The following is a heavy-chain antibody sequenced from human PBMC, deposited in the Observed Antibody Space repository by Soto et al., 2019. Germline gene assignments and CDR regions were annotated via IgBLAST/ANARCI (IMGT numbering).Heavy chain of an antibody. V-gene: IGHV4-34*01. J-gene: IGHJ4*02. CDR2: INHSGST. CDR3: ARTNPGLVGISGGSWRHDY. Sequence: PSETRSLTCAVYGGSFSGYYWSWIRQPPGKGLEWIGEINHSGSTNYNPSLKSRVTISVDTSKNQFSLKLSSVTAADTAVYYCARTNPGLVGISGGSWRHDYWGQGTLVTVSS. D-gene: IGHD2-15*01. CDR1: GGSFSGYY.